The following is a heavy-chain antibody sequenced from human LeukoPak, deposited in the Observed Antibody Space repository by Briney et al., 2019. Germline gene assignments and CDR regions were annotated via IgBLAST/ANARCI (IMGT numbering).Heavy chain of an antibody. CDR3: ANNRGYSAYDY. D-gene: IGHD5-12*01. V-gene: IGHV4-59*08. J-gene: IGHJ4*02. CDR1: GDSISSYY. Sequence: SETLSLTCTVSGDSISSYYWSWIRQPPGKGLEWIGYIYYSGSTKYNPSLKSRVTISVDTSKNQFSLKLSSVTASDTAVYYCANNRGYSAYDYWGQGTLVTVSS. CDR2: IYYSGST.